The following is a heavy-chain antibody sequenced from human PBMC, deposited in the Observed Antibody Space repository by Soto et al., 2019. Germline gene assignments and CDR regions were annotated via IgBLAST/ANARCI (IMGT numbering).Heavy chain of an antibody. CDR1: GGTFSRHA. CDR3: ARGWGYDSNDYYYAY. J-gene: IGHJ4*02. D-gene: IGHD3-22*01. Sequence: QVQLVQSGAEVRKPGSSVKVSCTASGGTFSRHAISWVRQAPGQGLEWMGGIIPIFGTANHAQKFQGRVKIIADESTSTVYMELSSLRSEDTAMYYCARGWGYDSNDYYYAYWGQGTLVIVSS. V-gene: IGHV1-69*01. CDR2: IIPIFGTA.